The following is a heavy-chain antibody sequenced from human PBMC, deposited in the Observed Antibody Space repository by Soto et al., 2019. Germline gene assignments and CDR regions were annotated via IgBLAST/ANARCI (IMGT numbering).Heavy chain of an antibody. CDR2: INAGNGNT. CDR1: GYTFTSYA. V-gene: IGHV1-3*01. CDR3: ARVPAAAGYYYYYGMDV. D-gene: IGHD6-13*01. J-gene: IGHJ6*02. Sequence: ASVKVSCKASGYTFTSYAIHWVRQAPGQRLEWMGWINAGNGNTKYSQKFQGRVTITRDTSASTAYMELSSLRSEDTAVYYCARVPAAAGYYYYYGMDVWGQGTTV.